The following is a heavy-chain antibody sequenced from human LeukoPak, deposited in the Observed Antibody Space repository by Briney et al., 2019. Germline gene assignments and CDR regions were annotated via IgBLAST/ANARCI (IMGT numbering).Heavy chain of an antibody. CDR3: ARGRTRYSGSYPFWDY. J-gene: IGHJ4*02. D-gene: IGHD1-26*01. Sequence: SETLSLTCTVSGGSISSYYWSWIRQPAGKGLEWIGRIYTSGSTNYNPSLKSRVTMSVDTSKNQFSLKLSSVTAADTAVYYCARGRTRYSGSYPFWDYWGQGTLVTVSS. V-gene: IGHV4-4*07. CDR2: IYTSGST. CDR1: GGSISSYY.